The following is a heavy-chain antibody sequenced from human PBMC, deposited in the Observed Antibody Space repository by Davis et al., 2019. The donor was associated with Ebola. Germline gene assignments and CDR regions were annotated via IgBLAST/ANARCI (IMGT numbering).Heavy chain of an antibody. V-gene: IGHV5-51*01. D-gene: IGHD3-10*01. CDR1: GYSFTSYW. Sequence: GESLKISCKGSGYSFTSYWIGWVRQMPGKGLEWIGIIYPGDSDTRYSPSFQGQVTISADKSISTAYLQWSSLKASDTAMYYCARLTGFRELFAPGAYFDYWGQGTLVTVSS. CDR3: ARLTGFRELFAPGAYFDY. CDR2: IYPGDSDT. J-gene: IGHJ4*02.